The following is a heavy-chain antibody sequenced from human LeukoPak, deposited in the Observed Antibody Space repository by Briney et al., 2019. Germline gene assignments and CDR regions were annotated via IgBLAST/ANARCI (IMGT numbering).Heavy chain of an antibody. CDR1: GDSINSLDL. Sequence: SETLSLTCTVSGDSINSLDLWSWVRQPPGKGLEWIGEMYLSGTTHSNPSVKSRVTISVDTSKNQFSLKLSSVTAADTAVYYCARVDVAAAAIAYWGQGTLVTVSS. J-gene: IGHJ4*02. CDR3: ARVDVAAAAIAY. CDR2: MYLSGTT. V-gene: IGHV4-4*02. D-gene: IGHD6-13*01.